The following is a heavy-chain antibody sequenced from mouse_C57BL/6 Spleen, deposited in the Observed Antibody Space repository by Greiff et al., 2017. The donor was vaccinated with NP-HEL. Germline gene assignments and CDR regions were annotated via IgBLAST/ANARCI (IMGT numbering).Heavy chain of an antibody. CDR3: ARRGDYEDAMDY. CDR1: GYAFSSSW. CDR2: IYPGDGDT. J-gene: IGHJ4*01. Sequence: QVTLKECGPELVKPGASVKISCKASGYAFSSSWMNWVKQRPGKGLEWIGRIYPGDGDTNYNGKFKGQATLTADKSSSTAYMQLSSLTSEDSAVYFCARRGDYEDAMDYWGQGTSVTVSS. V-gene: IGHV1-82*01. D-gene: IGHD2-4*01.